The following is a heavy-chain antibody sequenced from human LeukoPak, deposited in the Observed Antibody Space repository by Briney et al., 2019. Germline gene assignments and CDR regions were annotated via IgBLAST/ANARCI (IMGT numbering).Heavy chain of an antibody. D-gene: IGHD1-26*01. V-gene: IGHV3-23*01. Sequence: GGSLRLSCSASRFTFSSYTMSWGPQAPGKGLEWVPPISGSGGSTSYADSVQGRFTISRDNSKNTVYLQMSSLRAEDTAVYYCAKSGSYSLSYFDYWGQGTLVTVSS. CDR2: ISGSGGST. J-gene: IGHJ4*02. CDR3: AKSGSYSLSYFDY. CDR1: RFTFSSYT.